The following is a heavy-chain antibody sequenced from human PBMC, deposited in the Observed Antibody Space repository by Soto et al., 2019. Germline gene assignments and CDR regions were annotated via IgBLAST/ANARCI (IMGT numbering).Heavy chain of an antibody. V-gene: IGHV4-34*01. CDR3: ARGGAAAGTGYYYYGMDV. D-gene: IGHD6-13*01. Sequence: SETLSLTCAVYGGSFSGYYWSWIRQPPGKGLEWIGEINHSGSTNYNPSLKSRVTISVDTSKNQFSLKLSSVTAADTAVYYCARGGAAAGTGYYYYGMDVWGQGTTVTVSS. CDR1: GGSFSGYY. J-gene: IGHJ6*02. CDR2: INHSGST.